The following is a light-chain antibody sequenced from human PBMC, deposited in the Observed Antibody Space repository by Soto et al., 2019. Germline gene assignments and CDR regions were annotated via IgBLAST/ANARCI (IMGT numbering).Light chain of an antibody. V-gene: IGLV2-11*01. J-gene: IGLJ1*01. CDR2: DVT. CDR1: SSDVGGYNY. Sequence: QSVLTQPRSVSGSPGQSVTISCTGTSSDVGGYNYVSWYQQHPGKAPRLMIYDVTKRPSGVPDRFSGSKSGNTASLTISALQAEDEADYYCCSYAGSYIPYVFGTGTQLTVL. CDR3: CSYAGSYIPYV.